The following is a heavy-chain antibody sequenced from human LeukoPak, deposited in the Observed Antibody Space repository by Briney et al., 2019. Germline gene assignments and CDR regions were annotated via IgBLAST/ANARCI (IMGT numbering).Heavy chain of an antibody. D-gene: IGHD3-22*01. V-gene: IGHV4-30-4*01. CDR3: ARGNYYDSSGYHLTLYYFDY. J-gene: IGHJ4*02. Sequence: SQTLSLTCTVSGGSISSGDYYWSWIRQPPGKGLEWIGYIYYSGSTYYNPSLKSRVTISVDTSKNQFSLKLSSVTAADTAVYYCARGNYYDSSGYHLTLYYFDYWGQGTLVTVSS. CDR2: IYYSGST. CDR1: GGSISSGDYY.